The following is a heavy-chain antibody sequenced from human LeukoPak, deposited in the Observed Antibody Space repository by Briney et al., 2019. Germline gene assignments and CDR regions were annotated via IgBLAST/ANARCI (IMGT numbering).Heavy chain of an antibody. D-gene: IGHD3-3*01. Sequence: GGSLRLSCAASGFTLSSYWMHWVRHAPGKGLVGVSRINTDGSSTSYADSVKGRFTISRDNAKNTLYLQMNSLRAEDTAVYYCARERYDFWSGYFLLWGQGTLVTVSS. CDR3: ARERYDFWSGYFLL. CDR1: GFTLSSYW. J-gene: IGHJ4*02. V-gene: IGHV3-74*01. CDR2: INTDGSST.